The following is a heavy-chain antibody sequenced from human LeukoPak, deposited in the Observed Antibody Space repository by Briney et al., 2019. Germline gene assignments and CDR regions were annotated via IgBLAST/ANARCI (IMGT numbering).Heavy chain of an antibody. V-gene: IGHV3-30-3*01. D-gene: IGHD1-26*01. CDR3: AKVVGATHYYYYYMDV. Sequence: GGSLRLSCAASGFTFSSYAMHWVRQAPGKGLEWVAVISYDGSNKYYADSVKGRFTISRDNSKNTLYLQMNSLRAEDTAVYYCAKVVGATHYYYYYMDVWGKGTTVTVSS. J-gene: IGHJ6*03. CDR1: GFTFSSYA. CDR2: ISYDGSNK.